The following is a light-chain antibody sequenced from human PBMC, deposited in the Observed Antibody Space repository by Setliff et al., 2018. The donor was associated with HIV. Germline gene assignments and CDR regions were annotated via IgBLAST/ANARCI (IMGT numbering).Light chain of an antibody. CDR3: SSYTTGGTLVV. Sequence: QSVLTQPASVSGSPGQSITISCTGSSSDVGGYNYVSWSQHHPGKAPKLLIYEVSNRPSGVSNRFSGSKSGNTASLTISGLQAEDEADYYCSSYTTGGTLVVFGTGTKVTVL. V-gene: IGLV2-14*01. CDR1: SSDVGGYNY. CDR2: EVS. J-gene: IGLJ1*01.